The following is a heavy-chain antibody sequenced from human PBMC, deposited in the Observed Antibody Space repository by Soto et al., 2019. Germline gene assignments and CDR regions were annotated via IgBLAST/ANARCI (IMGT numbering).Heavy chain of an antibody. CDR1: GGSIISTFYY. J-gene: IGHJ5*02. Sequence: SETLSLTCTVSGGSIISTFYYWGWLRQPPGRGLEWIANIHYSGETHYSPSLKSRVAISVDTSKSQFSLTLDSVTAADTAVYYCARRPDFRDHGWFDPWGQGLPGTVSS. D-gene: IGHD4-17*01. CDR2: IHYSGET. V-gene: IGHV4-39*01. CDR3: ARRPDFRDHGWFDP.